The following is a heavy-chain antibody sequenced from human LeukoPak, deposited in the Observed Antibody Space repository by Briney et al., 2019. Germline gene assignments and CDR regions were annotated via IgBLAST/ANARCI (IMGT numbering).Heavy chain of an antibody. J-gene: IGHJ3*02. D-gene: IGHD2-21*02. V-gene: IGHV3-48*01. CDR3: ARESPTTATAAFDI. CDR2: ISSSSTI. CDR1: GFTFSSYS. Sequence: GGSLRLSCAASGFTFSSYSMNWVRQAPGKGLEWVSSISSSSTIYYADSVKGRFTISRDNAKNSLYLQMNSLRAEDTAVYYCARESPTTATAAFDIWGQGTMVTVSS.